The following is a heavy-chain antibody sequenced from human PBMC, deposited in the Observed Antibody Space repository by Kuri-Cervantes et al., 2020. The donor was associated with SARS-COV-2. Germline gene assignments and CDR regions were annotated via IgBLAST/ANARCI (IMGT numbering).Heavy chain of an antibody. D-gene: IGHD2-15*01. CDR2: INHSGST. Sequence: ETLSLTCAAYGGSVSGYYWSWIRQPPGKGLEWIGEINHSGSTNYNPSLKSRVTISVDTSKNQFSLQMSSVTAADTAVYYCARGDVVVVDDTSDYYGMDVWGRGTTVTVSS. CDR3: ARGDVVVVDDTSDYYGMDV. J-gene: IGHJ6*02. CDR1: GGSVSGYY. V-gene: IGHV4-34*01.